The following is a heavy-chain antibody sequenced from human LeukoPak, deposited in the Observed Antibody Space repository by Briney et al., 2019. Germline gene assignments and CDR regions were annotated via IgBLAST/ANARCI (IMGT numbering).Heavy chain of an antibody. Sequence: ASVKVSCKASGGTFSSYAISWVRQASGQGLEWMGGIIPIFGTANYAQKFQGRVTITADESTSTAYMELSSLRSEDTAVYYCAREILVPAAFPAFDPWGQGTLVTVSS. CDR2: IIPIFGTA. J-gene: IGHJ5*02. V-gene: IGHV1-69*01. D-gene: IGHD2-2*01. CDR1: GGTFSSYA. CDR3: AREILVPAAFPAFDP.